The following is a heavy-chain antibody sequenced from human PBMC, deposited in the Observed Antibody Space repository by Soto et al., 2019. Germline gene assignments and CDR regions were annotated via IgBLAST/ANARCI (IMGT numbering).Heavy chain of an antibody. CDR1: GYTFTVYY. V-gene: IGHV1-2*02. CDR2: INPKSGGT. CDR3: ARDLAKGGGSAGFDY. Sequence: VAPVKVSCKASGYTFTVYYMHWVRQAPGQGLEWMGWINPKSGGTMYPQKFQGRVTMTWDTSISTAYMALTRLRSDDTAVYYCARDLAKGGGSAGFDYWGQGTLVTVSS. D-gene: IGHD1-26*01. J-gene: IGHJ4*02.